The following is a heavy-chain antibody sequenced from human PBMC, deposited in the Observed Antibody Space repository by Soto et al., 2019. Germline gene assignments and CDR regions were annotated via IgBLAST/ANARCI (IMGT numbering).Heavy chain of an antibody. V-gene: IGHV1-3*01. J-gene: IGHJ3*02. CDR3: AGAPRSPEIAVASSPPI. CDR1: GYTFTSYA. D-gene: IGHD6-19*01. CDR2: INAGNGNT. Sequence: QVQLVQSGAEVKKPGASVKVSCKASGYTFTSYAMHWVRQAPGQRLEWMGWINAGNGNTKYSQKFQGRVTITRDTSASKAYMELSSLRSEATAVYYCAGAPRSPEIAVASSPPIWGQGTMVTVSS.